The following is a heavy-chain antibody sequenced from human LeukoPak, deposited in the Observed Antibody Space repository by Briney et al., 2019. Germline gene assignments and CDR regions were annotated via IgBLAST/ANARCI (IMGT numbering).Heavy chain of an antibody. J-gene: IGHJ6*04. CDR3: ARGWYCSGGICQSSTDV. D-gene: IGHD2-15*01. V-gene: IGHV4-4*07. Sequence: SETLSLTCTVSGGSISSYYWSWIRQPAGKGLEWIGRITIGGNNDYNPSLKSRVTMSADTSKNQFSLRLSSVTAADTALYYCARGWYCSGGICQSSTDVWGKGTTVTVSS. CDR1: GGSISSYY. CDR2: ITIGGNN.